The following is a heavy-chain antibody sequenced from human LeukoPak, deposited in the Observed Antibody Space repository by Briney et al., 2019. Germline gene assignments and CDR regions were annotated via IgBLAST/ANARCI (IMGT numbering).Heavy chain of an antibody. J-gene: IGHJ5*01. D-gene: IGHD6-19*01. CDR2: ISHDGSVK. CDR3: AKEGTTYSSTWFDS. CDR1: GFTFNNYG. Sequence: TGGSLRLSCAASGFTFNNYGMQWVRQTPGKGLEWVTVISHDGSVKHYADSVKGRFTISRDTSKNTVYLQMNSLRPVDTAVYYCAKEGTTYSSTWFDSWGQGTLVTVSS. V-gene: IGHV3-30*18.